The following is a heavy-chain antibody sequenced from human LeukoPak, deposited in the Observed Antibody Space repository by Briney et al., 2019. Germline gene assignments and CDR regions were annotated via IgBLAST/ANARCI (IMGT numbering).Heavy chain of an antibody. D-gene: IGHD2-2*01. V-gene: IGHV1-2*02. CDR1: GYTLTELS. CDR2: INPKSGGT. Sequence: GASVKVSCKVSGYTLTELSMHWVRQAPGQGLEWMGWINPKSGGTNYAQKFQGRVTMTRDTCIHTAYMELSRLRSDDTAVYYCAREEYGFDPWGQGTLVTVSS. J-gene: IGHJ5*02. CDR3: AREEYGFDP.